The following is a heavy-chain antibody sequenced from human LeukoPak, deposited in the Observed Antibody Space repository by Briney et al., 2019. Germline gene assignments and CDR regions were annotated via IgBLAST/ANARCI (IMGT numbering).Heavy chain of an antibody. CDR1: GFTFSSYD. V-gene: IGHV3-13*01. CDR3: ARVGIVGANHDAFDI. Sequence: GGSLRLSCAASGFTFSSYDMHWVRQATGKGLEWVSAIGTAGDTYYPGSVKGGFTISREKAKNSLYLQMNSLRAGDTGVYYCARVGIVGANHDAFDIWGQGTMVTVSS. D-gene: IGHD1-26*01. J-gene: IGHJ3*02. CDR2: IGTAGDT.